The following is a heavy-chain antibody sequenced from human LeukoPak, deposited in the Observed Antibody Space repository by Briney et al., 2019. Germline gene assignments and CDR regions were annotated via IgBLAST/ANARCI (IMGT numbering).Heavy chain of an antibody. D-gene: IGHD6-13*01. CDR2: INPSGGST. CDR1: GYTFTSYY. J-gene: IGHJ4*02. V-gene: IGHV1-46*01. CDR3: ARDTIAAAGRWRPVGY. Sequence: GASVKVSCKASGYTFTSYYMHWVRQAPGQGLEWMGIINPSGGSTSYAQKFQGRVTMTRDMSTSTVYMELSSLRSEDTAVYYCARDTIAAAGRWRPVGYWGQGTLVTVSS.